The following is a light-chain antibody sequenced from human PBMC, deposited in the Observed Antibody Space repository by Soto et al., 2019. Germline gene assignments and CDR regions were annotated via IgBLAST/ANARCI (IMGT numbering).Light chain of an antibody. V-gene: IGKV1-39*01. CDR1: QSISTY. J-gene: IGKJ4*01. CDR2: AAS. CDR3: QHGYSTPLT. Sequence: DIQMPQSPSYLSPSLGERVTLTSRASQSISTYLHWYQQKTGKAPKLLIYAASTLQSGVPSRFSGSGSGTDFTLTISSLQPEDFATYFCQHGYSTPLTFGGGTKWIS.